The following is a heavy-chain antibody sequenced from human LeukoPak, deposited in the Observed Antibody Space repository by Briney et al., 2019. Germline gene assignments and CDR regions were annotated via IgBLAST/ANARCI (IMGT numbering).Heavy chain of an antibody. CDR1: GYTFTSYY. V-gene: IGHV1-46*01. Sequence: ASVKVSCKASGYTFTSYYVHWVRQAPGQGLEWMGVINPSGGSTTYALKFQGRVTLTSDTSTSTLYMELSSLRSEDTAVYYCARLLDYYDTTGYYLGGTQGWFDPWGQGTLVTVSS. CDR2: INPSGGST. D-gene: IGHD3-22*01. CDR3: ARLLDYYDTTGYYLGGTQGWFDP. J-gene: IGHJ5*02.